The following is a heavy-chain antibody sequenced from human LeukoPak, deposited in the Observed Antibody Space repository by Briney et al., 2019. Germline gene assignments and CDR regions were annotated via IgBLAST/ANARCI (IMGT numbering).Heavy chain of an antibody. Sequence: GGSLRLSCAASGFTFSSYNMNWVRQAPGKGLEWISYIASGSRTIYYADSVKGRFTISRDNAKNSLYLQMNSLRAEDTAVYYCARVDLTYGSVPYMDVWGQGTTVTVSS. V-gene: IGHV3-48*01. CDR2: IASGSRTI. CDR1: GFTFSSYN. D-gene: IGHD3-10*01. CDR3: ARVDLTYGSVPYMDV. J-gene: IGHJ6*02.